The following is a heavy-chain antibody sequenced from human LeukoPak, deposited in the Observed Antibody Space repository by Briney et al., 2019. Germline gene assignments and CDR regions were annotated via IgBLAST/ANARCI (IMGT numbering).Heavy chain of an antibody. V-gene: IGHV3-23*01. Sequence: PGGSLRLSCAASGFTFSSYAMSWVRQAPGKGLEWVSAISGSGGSTYYADSVKGRFTISRDNSKNTLYLQMNSLRAEDTALYYCAKDLRAMVRGANYFDYWGQGTLVTVSS. CDR1: GFTFSSYA. CDR3: AKDLRAMVRGANYFDY. CDR2: ISGSGGST. J-gene: IGHJ4*02. D-gene: IGHD3-10*01.